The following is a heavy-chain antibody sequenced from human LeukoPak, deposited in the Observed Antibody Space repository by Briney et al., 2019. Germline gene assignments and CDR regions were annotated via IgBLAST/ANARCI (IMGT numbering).Heavy chain of an antibody. J-gene: IGHJ4*02. Sequence: GGTLRLSCAASGFRFSSYGMAWVRQAPGQGLEWVAVISVSATATNYAASVKGRFTISRDDSKNTLYLQMNSLRVEDTAAYYCVKEGVFRIPFDYGGQGTLVTVSS. CDR3: VKEGVFRIPFDY. CDR1: GFRFSSYG. V-gene: IGHV3-23*01. CDR2: ISVSATAT. D-gene: IGHD3-10*01.